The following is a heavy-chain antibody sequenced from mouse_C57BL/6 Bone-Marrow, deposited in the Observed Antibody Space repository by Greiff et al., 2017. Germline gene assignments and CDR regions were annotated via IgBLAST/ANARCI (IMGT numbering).Heavy chain of an antibody. CDR2: IYPRSGNT. D-gene: IGHD1-1*01. CDR1: GYTFTSYG. J-gene: IGHJ3*01. V-gene: IGHV1-81*01. CDR3: ARGGVDDGGFAY. Sequence: QVQLQQSGAELARPGASVKLSCKASGYTFTSYGISWVKQRTGQGLEWIGEIYPRSGNTYYNEKFKGKATLTADKSSSTAYMELRSLTSEDSAVYFCARGGVDDGGFAYWGQGTLVTVSA.